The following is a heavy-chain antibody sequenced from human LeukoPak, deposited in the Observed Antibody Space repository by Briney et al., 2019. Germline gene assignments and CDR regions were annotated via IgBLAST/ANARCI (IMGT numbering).Heavy chain of an antibody. CDR2: INPSGGST. CDR1: GYTFTGYY. J-gene: IGHJ4*02. CDR3: ASPSKSQTRDFDY. V-gene: IGHV1-46*01. Sequence: ASVKVSCKASGYTFTGYYMHWVRQAPGQGLEWMGIINPSGGSTSYAQKFQGRVTMTRDMSTSTVYMELSSLRSEDTAVYYCASPSKSQTRDFDYWGQGTLVTVSS.